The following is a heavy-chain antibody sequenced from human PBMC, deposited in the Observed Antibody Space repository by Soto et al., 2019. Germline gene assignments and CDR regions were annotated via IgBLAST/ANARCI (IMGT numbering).Heavy chain of an antibody. CDR2: INPNGGST. J-gene: IGHJ4*02. D-gene: IGHD2-15*01. CDR1: GYTFTSSY. Sequence: QVQLVQSGAEVKKPGASVKLSCKASGYTFTSSYLHWVRQAPGQGLEWVAIINPNGGSTNYAKEYEGRVTVTMDTSTSTVFMELSSLHSDDTAVYYCARDLLAANYWGQGTLVTVSS. CDR3: ARDLLAANY. V-gene: IGHV1-46*01.